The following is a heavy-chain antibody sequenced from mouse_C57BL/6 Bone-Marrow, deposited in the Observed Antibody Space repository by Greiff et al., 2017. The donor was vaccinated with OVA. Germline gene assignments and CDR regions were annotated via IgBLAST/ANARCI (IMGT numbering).Heavy chain of an antibody. J-gene: IGHJ2*01. D-gene: IGHD1-1*01. CDR1: GFNIKDDY. V-gene: IGHV14-4*01. Sequence: VQLQQSGAELVRPGASVKLSCTASGFNIKDDYMHWVKQRPEQGLEWIGWIDPENGDTESASQFQGKATITADTSSNTAYLQLSSLTSEDTAVDYGTTKGTTDYFDYGGQGTTLTVSS. CDR3: TTKGTTDYFDY. CDR2: IDPENGDT.